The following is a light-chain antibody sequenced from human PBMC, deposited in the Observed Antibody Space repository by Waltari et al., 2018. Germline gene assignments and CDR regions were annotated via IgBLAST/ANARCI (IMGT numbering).Light chain of an antibody. CDR1: QGISTW. J-gene: IGKJ1*01. V-gene: IGKV1-12*01. Sequence: DIQMTQSPSSVAASVGDRVTITCRASQGISTWLAWYQQKTGKAPKLLIYAASTLQSGVPSRFSGSGSGTEFTLTLSGLQPEDFATYFCQQGNSFPPTFGQGTRVEV. CDR3: QQGNSFPPT. CDR2: AAS.